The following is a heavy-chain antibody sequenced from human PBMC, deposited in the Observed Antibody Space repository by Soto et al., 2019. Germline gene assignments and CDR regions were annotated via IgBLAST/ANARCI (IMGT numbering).Heavy chain of an antibody. Sequence: SETLSLTCTVSGGSISSSSYYWGWIRQPPGKGLEWIGSIYYSGSTYYNPSLKSRVTISVDTSKNQFSLKLSSVTAADTAVYYCARRVGRRSPNQENFDYWGQGTLVTVSS. CDR1: GGSISSSSYY. J-gene: IGHJ4*02. V-gene: IGHV4-39*01. D-gene: IGHD1-26*01. CDR2: IYYSGST. CDR3: ARRVGRRSPNQENFDY.